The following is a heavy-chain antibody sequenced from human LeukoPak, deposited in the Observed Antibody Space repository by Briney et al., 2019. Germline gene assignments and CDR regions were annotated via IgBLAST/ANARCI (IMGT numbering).Heavy chain of an antibody. CDR1: GYSFTSYW. CDR3: ARPDRAGYSSSWYDIVFSY. D-gene: IGHD6-13*01. CDR2: IYPGDSDT. J-gene: IGHJ4*02. V-gene: IGHV5-51*01. Sequence: GESLKISRKGFGYSFTSYWIGWVRQMPGKGLEWMGIIYPGDSDTRYSPSFQGQVTISADKSISTAYLQWSSLKASDTAMYYCARPDRAGYSSSWYDIVFSYWGQGTLVTVSS.